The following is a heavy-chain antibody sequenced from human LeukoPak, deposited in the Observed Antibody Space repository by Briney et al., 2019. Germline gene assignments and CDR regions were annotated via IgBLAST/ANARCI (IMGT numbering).Heavy chain of an antibody. CDR1: GGSFSGYY. V-gene: IGHV4-34*01. CDR2: INHSGST. Sequence: SETLSLTCAVYGGSFSGYYWSWIRQPPGKGLGWIGEINHSGSTNYNPSLKSRVTISVDTSKNQFSLKLSSVTAADTAVYYCARGGIVVVVAARRFDPWGQGTLVTVSS. CDR3: ARGGIVVVVAARRFDP. D-gene: IGHD2-15*01. J-gene: IGHJ5*02.